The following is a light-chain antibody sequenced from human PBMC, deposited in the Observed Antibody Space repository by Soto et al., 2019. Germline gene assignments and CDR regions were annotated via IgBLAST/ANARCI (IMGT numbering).Light chain of an antibody. CDR1: NSDVGGYSY. J-gene: IGLJ2*01. CDR3: CSYAGSYTVV. V-gene: IGLV2-11*01. CDR2: DVS. Sequence: QSALTQPRSVSGSPGQSVTISCTGTNSDVGGYSYVSWYQQHPGKAPKLMIYDVSKRPSGVPDRFSGSKSGNTASLTISGLQAEDEADYYCCSYAGSYTVVFGGGTKLTVL.